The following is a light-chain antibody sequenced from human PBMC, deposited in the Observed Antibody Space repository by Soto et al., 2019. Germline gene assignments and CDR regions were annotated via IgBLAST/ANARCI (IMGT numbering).Light chain of an antibody. J-gene: IGKJ5*01. CDR1: QSVSSN. Sequence: EFVLTQSPGTLSLSPGERATLSCRASQSVSSNLAWYQQKPCQAPRLLIYGASTRATGIPARFSGSGSGTEFTLTISSLQSEDFAVYYCQQYKNWPTITFGQGTRLEIK. CDR2: GAS. CDR3: QQYKNWPTIT. V-gene: IGKV3-15*01.